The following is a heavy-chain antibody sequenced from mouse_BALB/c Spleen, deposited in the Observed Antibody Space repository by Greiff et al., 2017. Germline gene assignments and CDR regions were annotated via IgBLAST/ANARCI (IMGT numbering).Heavy chain of an antibody. CDR1: GYTFTDYA. D-gene: IGHD1-1*01. CDR3: ARDYYGSDFDY. J-gene: IGHJ2*01. Sequence: QVQLKESGAELVRPGVSVKISCKGSGYTFTDYAMHWVKQSHAKSLEWIGVISTYYGDASYNQKFKGKATMTVDKSSSTAYMELARLTSEDSAIYYCARDYYGSDFDYWGQGTTLTVSS. CDR2: ISTYYGDA. V-gene: IGHV1S137*01.